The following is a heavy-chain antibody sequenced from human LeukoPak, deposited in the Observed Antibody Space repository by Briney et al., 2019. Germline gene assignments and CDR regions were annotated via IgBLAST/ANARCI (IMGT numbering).Heavy chain of an antibody. V-gene: IGHV3-30-3*01. CDR1: GFTFSSYA. Sequence: GGSLRLSCAASGFTFSSYAMHWVRQAPGKGLEWVAVISYDGSNKYYADSVKGRSTISRDNSKNTLYLQMNSLRAEDTAVYYCARGLRYSYVFREANWFDPWGQGTLVTVSS. J-gene: IGHJ5*02. D-gene: IGHD5-18*01. CDR3: ARGLRYSYVFREANWFDP. CDR2: ISYDGSNK.